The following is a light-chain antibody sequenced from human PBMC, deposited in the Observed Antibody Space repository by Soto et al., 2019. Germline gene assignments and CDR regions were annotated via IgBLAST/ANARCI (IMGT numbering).Light chain of an antibody. J-gene: IGLJ1*01. CDR2: SIN. V-gene: IGLV1-47*02. Sequence: QSVLTHPPSASRTPGQWVTISFSGSISNIGSNYLYWYQQLPGTAPKLLIYSINQRPSGVPDRFSGSKSCTSASLAISGLRSEDEDDYDGSAWDASLSGQGYVFATWTKVPVL. CDR3: SAWDASLSGQGYV. CDR1: ISNIGSNY.